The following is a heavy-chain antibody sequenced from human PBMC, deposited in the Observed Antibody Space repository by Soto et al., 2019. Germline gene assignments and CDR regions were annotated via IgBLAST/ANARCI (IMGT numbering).Heavy chain of an antibody. CDR2: IRSKAYGGTT. V-gene: IGHV3-49*03. Sequence: PGGSLRLSCTASGFTFGDYAMSWFRQAPGKGLEWVGFIRSKAYGGTTEYAASVKGRFTISRDDSKSIAYLQMNSLKTEDTAVDYCTSGYCSSTSCHPGYYYYYYGMDVWGQGTTVTVSS. CDR1: GFTFGDYA. J-gene: IGHJ6*02. CDR3: TSGYCSSTSCHPGYYYYYYGMDV. D-gene: IGHD2-2*01.